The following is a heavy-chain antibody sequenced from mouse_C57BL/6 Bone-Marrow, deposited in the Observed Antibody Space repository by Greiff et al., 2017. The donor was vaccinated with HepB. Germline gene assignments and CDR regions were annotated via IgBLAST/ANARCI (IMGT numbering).Heavy chain of an antibody. Sequence: VQLKQSGGDLVKPGGSLKLSCAASGFTFSSYGMSWVRQTPDKRLEWVATISSGGSYTYYPDSVKGRFTISRDNAKNTLYLQMSSLKSEDTAMYYCARPYFGDFDYWGQGTTLTVSS. CDR3: ARPYFGDFDY. J-gene: IGHJ2*01. CDR1: GFTFSSYG. V-gene: IGHV5-6*01. CDR2: ISSGGSYT. D-gene: IGHD3-1*01.